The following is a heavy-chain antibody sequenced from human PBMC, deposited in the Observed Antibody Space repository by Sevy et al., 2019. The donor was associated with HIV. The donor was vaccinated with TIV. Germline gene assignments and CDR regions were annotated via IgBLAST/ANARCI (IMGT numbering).Heavy chain of an antibody. CDR3: ARVYYYGSGSPNYYFDY. CDR2: IYHSGST. CDR1: GYSISSGYY. D-gene: IGHD3-10*01. Sequence: SETLSLTCAVSGYSISSGYYWGWIRQPPGKGLEWIGSIYHSGSTYYNPSLKSRVTISVDTSKNQCSLKLSSVTAADTAVYYCARVYYYGSGSPNYYFDYWGQGTLVTVSS. J-gene: IGHJ4*02. V-gene: IGHV4-38-2*01.